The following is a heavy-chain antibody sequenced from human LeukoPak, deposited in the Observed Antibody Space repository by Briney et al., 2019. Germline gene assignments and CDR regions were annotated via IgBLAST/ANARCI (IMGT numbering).Heavy chain of an antibody. CDR3: ASGITGTGAFDI. CDR2: IYSGGST. V-gene: IGHV3-66*01. D-gene: IGHD1-20*01. Sequence: GGSLRLSCAASGFTFSSYSMNWVRQAPGKGLEWVSVIYSGGSTNYADSVKGRFTISRDDSKNTLYLQMNSLRAEDTAVYYCASGITGTGAFDIWGQGTMVTVSS. J-gene: IGHJ3*02. CDR1: GFTFSSYS.